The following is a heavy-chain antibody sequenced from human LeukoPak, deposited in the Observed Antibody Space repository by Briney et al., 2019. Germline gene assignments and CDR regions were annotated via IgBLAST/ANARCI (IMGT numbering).Heavy chain of an antibody. Sequence: GGSLRLSCTASGFSFSTFWMNWVRQASGKGLEWVANIEHDGSVKYYVDSVKGRFTISRDNAMQSLYLQMNSLRPEDTAVYYCAGGVSYWGRGTLVTVSS. CDR1: GFSFSTFW. CDR2: IEHDGSVK. V-gene: IGHV3-7*04. CDR3: AGGVSY. J-gene: IGHJ4*02.